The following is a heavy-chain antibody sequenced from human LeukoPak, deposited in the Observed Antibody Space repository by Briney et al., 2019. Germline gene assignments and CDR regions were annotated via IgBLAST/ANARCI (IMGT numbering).Heavy chain of an antibody. V-gene: IGHV4-4*07. CDR1: GGPISVDY. CDR3: ARVRSVPRYDSSGYQLGYFDY. Sequence: SETLSLTCIVSGGPISVDYWSWIRQPAGKGLEWIGRIYTSGSTNYNPSLKSRVTISVDTSKNQFSLKLRSVTAADTAVYYCARVRSVPRYDSSGYQLGYFDYWGQGTLVTVSS. J-gene: IGHJ4*02. D-gene: IGHD3-22*01. CDR2: IYTSGST.